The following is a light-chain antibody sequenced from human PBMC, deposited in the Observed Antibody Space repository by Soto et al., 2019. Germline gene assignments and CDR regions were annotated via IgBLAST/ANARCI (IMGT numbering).Light chain of an antibody. CDR2: EVS. CDR3: SSYTSSSTYV. CDR1: SSDVGAYNY. J-gene: IGLJ1*01. Sequence: QSVLTQPASVSGSPGQSITISCTGTSSDVGAYNYVSWYQQHPGKVPKLMIYEVSNRPSGVSNRFSGSKFGNTASLTISGLQAEDEADYYCSSYTSSSTYVFGTGTKFTV. V-gene: IGLV2-14*01.